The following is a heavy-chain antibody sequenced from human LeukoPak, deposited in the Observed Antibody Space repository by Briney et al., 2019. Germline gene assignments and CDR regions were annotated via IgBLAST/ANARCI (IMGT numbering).Heavy chain of an antibody. D-gene: IGHD3-22*01. CDR3: AINYYDSSGYPDY. J-gene: IGHJ4*02. Sequence: ASVKVSCKASGYTFTSYAVHWVRQAPGQRLEWMGWINAGNGNTKYSQKFQGRVTITRDTSASTAYMELSSLRSEDAAVYYCAINYYDSSGYPDYWGQGTLVTVSS. CDR2: INAGNGNT. CDR1: GYTFTSYA. V-gene: IGHV1-3*01.